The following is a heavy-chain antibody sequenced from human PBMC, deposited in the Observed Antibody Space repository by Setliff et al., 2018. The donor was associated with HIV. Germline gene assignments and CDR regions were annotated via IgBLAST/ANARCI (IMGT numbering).Heavy chain of an antibody. D-gene: IGHD5-18*01. CDR3: AKVDTAIDY. Sequence: SETLSLTCAVYGGSFSGYYWSWIRQPPGKGLEWIGEINHSGSTNYNPSLKSRVTISVDASKNQFSLKLSSVTAADTAVYYCAKVDTAIDYWGQGTLVTVSS. J-gene: IGHJ4*02. CDR1: GGSFSGYY. V-gene: IGHV4-34*01. CDR2: INHSGST.